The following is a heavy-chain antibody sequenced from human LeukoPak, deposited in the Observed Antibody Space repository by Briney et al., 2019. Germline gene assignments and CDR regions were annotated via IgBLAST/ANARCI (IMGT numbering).Heavy chain of an antibody. CDR1: GFTFSSYA. Sequence: GGSLRLSCAASGFTFSSYAMHWFRQAPGKGLEWVAVISYDGSNKYYADSVKGRFTISRDNSKNTLYLQMNSLRAEDTAVYYCAREWYSSSWYESNYYYGMDVWGQGTTVTVSS. J-gene: IGHJ6*02. CDR2: ISYDGSNK. V-gene: IGHV3-30-3*01. CDR3: AREWYSSSWYESNYYYGMDV. D-gene: IGHD6-13*01.